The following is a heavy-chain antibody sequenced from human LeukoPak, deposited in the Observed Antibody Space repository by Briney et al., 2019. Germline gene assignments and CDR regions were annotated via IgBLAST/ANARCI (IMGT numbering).Heavy chain of an antibody. Sequence: GGSLRLSCAASGFTFSSYSMQWVRQAPGRGLEWVSSISSDSSYIYYADSVKGRFTISRDNAKNSLYLQMNSLRDEDTAVYYCARPSTGYSGIRWAGTVIYWGRGNLVTVSS. D-gene: IGHD5-12*01. CDR2: ISSDSSYI. CDR1: GFTFSSYS. CDR3: ARPSTGYSGIRWAGTVIY. V-gene: IGHV3-21*04. J-gene: IGHJ4*02.